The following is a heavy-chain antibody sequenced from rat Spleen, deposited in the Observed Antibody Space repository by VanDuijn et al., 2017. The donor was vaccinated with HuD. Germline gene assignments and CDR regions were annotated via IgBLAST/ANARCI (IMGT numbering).Heavy chain of an antibody. Sequence: QVQLKESGPGLVQPSQTLSLTCTVAGFSLTSYNVDWVRQPPGKGLEWMGVIWNTGGTRYNSALKSRLSISKDTSKSQVFLKMNSLQIEDTATYYCTIHPRYWGRGVTVTVSS. CDR3: TIHPRY. CDR1: GFSLTSYN. V-gene: IGHV2-41*01. J-gene: IGHJ2*01. D-gene: IGHD3-1*01. CDR2: IWNTGGT.